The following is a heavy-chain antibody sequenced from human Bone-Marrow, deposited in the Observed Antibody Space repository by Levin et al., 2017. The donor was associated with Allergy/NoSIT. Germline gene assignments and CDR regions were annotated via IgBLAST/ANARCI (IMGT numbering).Heavy chain of an antibody. CDR3: ARGPTAGGYNWFDP. CDR1: GGSISSGGYS. D-gene: IGHD2-15*01. CDR2: IYHSGST. V-gene: IGHV4-30-2*01. Sequence: PSETLSLTCAVSGGSISSGGYSWSWIRQPPGKGLDWIGYIYHSGSTYYNPSLESRVTISVDRSKNQFSLTLSSVTAADTAVYYCARGPTAGGYNWFDPWGQGTLVTVSS. J-gene: IGHJ5*02.